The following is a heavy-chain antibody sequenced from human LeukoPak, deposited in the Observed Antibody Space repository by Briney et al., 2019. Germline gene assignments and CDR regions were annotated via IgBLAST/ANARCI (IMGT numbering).Heavy chain of an antibody. D-gene: IGHD3-22*01. CDR2: IYTTGSA. CDR1: GDSISAYF. Sequence: PSETLSLTCTVSGDSISAYFWSWIRQPPGKGLEWIGRIYTTGSANYNPSLRSRVTMSVDTSKNQFSLRLKSVTAADTAVYYCARDRSYDSTGYYNFDYWGQGTLVTVSS. V-gene: IGHV4-4*07. CDR3: ARDRSYDSTGYYNFDY. J-gene: IGHJ4*02.